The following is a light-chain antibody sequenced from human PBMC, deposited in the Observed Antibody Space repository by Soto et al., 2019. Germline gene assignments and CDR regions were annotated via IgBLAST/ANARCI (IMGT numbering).Light chain of an antibody. CDR1: SSDIGSYNY. CDR2: DVS. V-gene: IGLV2-14*01. J-gene: IGLJ1*01. Sequence: SALPQPASVSGSPGQSIAISCIGTSSDIGSYNYVSWYQQHPGKAPKLMIYDVSNRPSGVSDRFSGSKSGNTASLTISGLQAEDEADYYCKSFTTSSTYVFGTGTKVTVL. CDR3: KSFTTSSTYV.